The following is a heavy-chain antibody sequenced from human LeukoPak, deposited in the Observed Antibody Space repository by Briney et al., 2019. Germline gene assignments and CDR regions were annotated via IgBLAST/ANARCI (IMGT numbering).Heavy chain of an antibody. J-gene: IGHJ6*03. V-gene: IGHV4-61*02. CDR2: IYTSGST. CDR1: GGSISSGSYY. D-gene: IGHD2-21*01. Sequence: SETLSLTCTVSGGSISSGSYYWSWIRQPAGNGLEWIGRIYTSGSTNYNPSLKSRVTISVDTSKNQFSLKLSSVTAADTAVYYCARAVTYCGGDCYSKSDYYYYYYMDVWGKGTTVTVSS. CDR3: ARAVTYCGGDCYSKSDYYYYYYMDV.